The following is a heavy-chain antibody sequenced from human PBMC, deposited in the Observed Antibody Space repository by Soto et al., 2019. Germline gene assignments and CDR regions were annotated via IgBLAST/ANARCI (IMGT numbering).Heavy chain of an antibody. V-gene: IGHV3-73*01. J-gene: IGHJ5*02. CDR3: FGNGWFDP. D-gene: IGHD2-8*01. CDR1: GITFSGSA. CDR2: IRSKANSYAT. Sequence: EVQLVESGGGLVQPGGSLKLSCAASGITFSGSAMHWVRQASGKGLEWVGRIRSKANSYATAYAASVKGRFTISRDDSKNTAYLQMNSLKTEDTAVYYCFGNGWFDPWGQGTLVTVSS.